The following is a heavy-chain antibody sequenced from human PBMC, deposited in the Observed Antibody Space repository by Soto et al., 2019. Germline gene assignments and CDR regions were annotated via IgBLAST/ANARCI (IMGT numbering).Heavy chain of an antibody. Sequence: QLQLQESGSGLVKPSQTLSLTCTVSGGSISSGGYSWSWIRQPPGKGLEWIGYIYHSGSIYYNPSLKTRVPMSVDRSKNHVSLKLNSVNAADTAVYYCASGPPFLPWGQGTLVTVSS. J-gene: IGHJ5*02. V-gene: IGHV4-30-2*01. CDR2: IYHSGSI. D-gene: IGHD3-3*02. CDR1: GGSISSGGYS. CDR3: ASGPPFLP.